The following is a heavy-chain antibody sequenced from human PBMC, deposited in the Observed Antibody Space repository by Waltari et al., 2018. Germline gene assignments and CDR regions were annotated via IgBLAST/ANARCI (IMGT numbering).Heavy chain of an antibody. CDR1: GYTFTNYA. CDR2: INTDTGNP. CDR3: AREVVPTSTIVVNWFDP. V-gene: IGHV7-4-1*02. D-gene: IGHD2-21*01. J-gene: IGHJ5*02. Sequence: QVQLVQSGSELKKPGASVKVSCKAIGYTFTNYARNWVRKAPGQGLEVMGWINTDTGNPTYAQGFTGRFVFSLDTSISTAYLQINSLKAEDTAIYYCAREVVPTSTIVVNWFDPWGQGTLVSVSS.